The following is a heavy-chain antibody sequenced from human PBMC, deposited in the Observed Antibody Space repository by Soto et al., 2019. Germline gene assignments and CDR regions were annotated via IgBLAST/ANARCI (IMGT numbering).Heavy chain of an antibody. CDR1: SGSVRSGSYY. Sequence: SETLSLTCTVSSGSVRSGSYYWSWLRQPPGKGLERIGYIYYSGSTNYNPSLKSRVTISVDTYKNQFSLKLSSVTAADTAVYFCARGPPYYYDSSGESAFDYWVQGTMVTVSS. V-gene: IGHV4-61*01. CDR3: ARGPPYYYDSSGESAFDY. J-gene: IGHJ4*02. D-gene: IGHD3-22*01. CDR2: IYYSGST.